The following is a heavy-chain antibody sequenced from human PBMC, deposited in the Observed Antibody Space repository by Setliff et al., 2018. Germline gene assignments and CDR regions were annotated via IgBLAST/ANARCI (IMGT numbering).Heavy chain of an antibody. CDR1: GGSFSGYY. CDR3: ARGKISITMIVVPTGGAFDI. D-gene: IGHD3-22*01. CDR2: INHSGST. Sequence: PSETLSLTCAVYGGSFSGYYWSWIRQPPGKGLEWIGEINHSGSTNYNPSLKSRVTISVDTSKNQFSLKLSSVTAADTAVYYCARGKISITMIVVPTGGAFDIWGQGTMVT. V-gene: IGHV4-34*01. J-gene: IGHJ3*02.